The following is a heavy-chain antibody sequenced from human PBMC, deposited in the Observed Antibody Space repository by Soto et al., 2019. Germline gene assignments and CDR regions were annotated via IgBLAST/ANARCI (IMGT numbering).Heavy chain of an antibody. D-gene: IGHD6-19*01. V-gene: IGHV1-69*02. CDR2: IIPILGIA. J-gene: IGHJ4*02. CDR1: GGTFSSYT. CDR3: ARGNLPQGWLVPPNDY. Sequence: SVKVSCKASGGTFSSYTISWVRQAPGQGLEWMGRIIPILGIANYAQKFQGRVTITTDTSTNTAYMELSSLRSEDTAVYYFARGNLPQGWLVPPNDYWGQGTLVTVSS.